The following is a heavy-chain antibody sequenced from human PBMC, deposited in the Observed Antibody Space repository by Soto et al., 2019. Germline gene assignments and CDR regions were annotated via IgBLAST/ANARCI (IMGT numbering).Heavy chain of an antibody. V-gene: IGHV4-59*08. CDR3: ARHITVAGTFLDY. CDR2: IYYSGST. Sequence: SETLSLTSTVSGCSISSYYWSWIRQPPGKGLEWIGYIYYSGSTNYNPSLKSRVTISVDTSKNQFSLKLSSVTAADTAVYYCARHITVAGTFLDYWGQGTLVTVS. D-gene: IGHD6-19*01. CDR1: GCSISSYY. J-gene: IGHJ4*02.